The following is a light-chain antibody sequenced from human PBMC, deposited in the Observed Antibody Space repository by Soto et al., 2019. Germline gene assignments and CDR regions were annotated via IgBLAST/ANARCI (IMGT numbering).Light chain of an antibody. Sequence: QSVLTQPPSASGSPGQSVTISCTGTSSDVGGYDYVSWYQQRPGNAPKLLIHEVTKRPSGVPDRFSGSKSGNTASLTVSGLQAEDEADYYCSSYAGRTLYVFGTGTKVTVL. J-gene: IGLJ1*01. CDR1: SSDVGGYDY. CDR2: EVT. CDR3: SSYAGRTLYV. V-gene: IGLV2-8*01.